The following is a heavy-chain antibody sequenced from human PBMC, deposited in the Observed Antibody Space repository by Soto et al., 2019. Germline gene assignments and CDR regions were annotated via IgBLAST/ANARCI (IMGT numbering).Heavy chain of an antibody. V-gene: IGHV3-66*01. CDR1: GLTVSSNY. J-gene: IGHJ6*02. CDR3: ARDRIPTGMDV. Sequence: GGYLRLSCAASGLTVSSNYMSWVRQAPGKGLEWVSVIYSGGSTYYADSVKGRFTISRDNSKNTLYLQMNSLRAEDTAVYYCARDRIPTGMDVWGQGTTVTVSS. CDR2: IYSGGST.